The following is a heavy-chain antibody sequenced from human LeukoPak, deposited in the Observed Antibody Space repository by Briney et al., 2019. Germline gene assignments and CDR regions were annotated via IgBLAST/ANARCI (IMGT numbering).Heavy chain of an antibody. Sequence: SVTVSCTASGGTFNNYAISWVRQAPGQGLEWMGRIIPILGIANYAQKFQGRVTITADKSTSTAYMELSSLRSEDTAVYYCARVGGGNPVHAFDIWGQGTMVTVSS. CDR2: IIPILGIA. CDR3: ARVGGGNPVHAFDI. V-gene: IGHV1-69*04. CDR1: GGTFNNYA. D-gene: IGHD2-15*01. J-gene: IGHJ3*02.